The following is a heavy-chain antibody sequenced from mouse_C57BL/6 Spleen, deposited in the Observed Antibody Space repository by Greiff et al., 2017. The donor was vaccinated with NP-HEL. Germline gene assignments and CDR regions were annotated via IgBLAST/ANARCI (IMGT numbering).Heavy chain of an antibody. V-gene: IGHV1-4*01. Sequence: LQESGAELARPGASVKMSCKASGYTFTSYTMHWVKQRPGQGLEWIGYINPSSGYTKYNQKFKDKATLTADKSSSTAYMQLSSLTSDDSAVYYCARGGTTVVPAMDYCGQGTSVTVSS. CDR2: INPSSGYT. J-gene: IGHJ4*01. CDR1: GYTFTSYT. CDR3: ARGGTTVVPAMDY. D-gene: IGHD1-1*01.